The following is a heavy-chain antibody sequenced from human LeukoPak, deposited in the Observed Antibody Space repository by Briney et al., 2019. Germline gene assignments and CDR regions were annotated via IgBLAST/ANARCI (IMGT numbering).Heavy chain of an antibody. V-gene: IGHV1-18*01. Sequence: GASVKVSCKASGYTFTSYGISWVRQAPGQGLEWMGWISAYNGNTNYAQKLQGRVTITADESTSTAYMELSSLRSEDTAVYYCARDDSGYDHGLLDYWGQGTLVTVSS. J-gene: IGHJ4*02. CDR2: ISAYNGNT. CDR3: ARDDSGYDHGLLDY. D-gene: IGHD5-12*01. CDR1: GYTFTSYG.